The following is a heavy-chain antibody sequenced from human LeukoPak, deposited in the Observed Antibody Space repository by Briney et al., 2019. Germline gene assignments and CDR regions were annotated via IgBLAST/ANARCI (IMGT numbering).Heavy chain of an antibody. V-gene: IGHV3-7*01. CDR3: ARSLYPSGSFFDY. J-gene: IGHJ4*02. CDR1: GFTFSSYW. Sequence: GGSLRLSCAASGFTFSSYWMSWVRQAPGKWLEWVANIKQDGSEKYYVDSVKGRFTISRDNAKNSLYLQMNSLRAEDTAVYYCARSLYPSGSFFDYWGQGTLVTVSS. CDR2: IKQDGSEK. D-gene: IGHD6-13*01.